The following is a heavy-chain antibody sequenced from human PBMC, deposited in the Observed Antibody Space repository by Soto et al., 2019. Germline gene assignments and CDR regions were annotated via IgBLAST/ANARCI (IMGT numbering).Heavy chain of an antibody. CDR3: ARAAITYYYDSSGYYSH. J-gene: IGHJ4*02. Sequence: GGSLRLSCAASGFTFSSYWMSWVRQAPGKGLEWVANIKQDGSEKYYVDSVKGRFTISRDNAKNSLYLQMNSLRAEDTAVYYCARAAITYYYDSSGYYSHWGQGTLVTVSS. CDR1: GFTFSSYW. D-gene: IGHD3-22*01. CDR2: IKQDGSEK. V-gene: IGHV3-7*04.